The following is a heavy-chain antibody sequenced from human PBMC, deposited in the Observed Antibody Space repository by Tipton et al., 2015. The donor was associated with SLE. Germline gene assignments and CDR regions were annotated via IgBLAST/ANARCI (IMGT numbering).Heavy chain of an antibody. CDR2: IIPIFGTA. CDR3: AGTTMVRGMDV. Sequence: QSGAEVKKPGSSVKVSCKASGGTFRSYAISWVRQAPGQGLEWMGGIIPIFGTANYAHKFPGRVTITADESTSTAYMELSSLRSEDKAVYYCAGTTMVRGMDVWGQGSTVTVSS. J-gene: IGHJ6*02. CDR1: GGTFRSYA. D-gene: IGHD3-10*01. V-gene: IGHV1-69*01.